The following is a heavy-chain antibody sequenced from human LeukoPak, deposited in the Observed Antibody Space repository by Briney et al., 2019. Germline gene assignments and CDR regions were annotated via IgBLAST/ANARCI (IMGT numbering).Heavy chain of an antibody. V-gene: IGHV3-21*01. Sequence: GGSLRLSCAASGFTFSSYSMNWVRQAPGKGLEWVSSISSSSSYIYYADSVKGRFTISRDNAKNSLYLQMNSLRAEDTAVYYCARGTGARRILALPFWGQGTLVTVSS. D-gene: IGHD1-26*01. J-gene: IGHJ4*02. CDR2: ISSSSSYI. CDR3: ARGTGARRILALPF. CDR1: GFTFSSYS.